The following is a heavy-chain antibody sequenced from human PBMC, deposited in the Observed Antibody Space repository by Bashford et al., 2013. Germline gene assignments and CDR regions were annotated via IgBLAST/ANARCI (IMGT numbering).Heavy chain of an antibody. D-gene: IGHD3-10*01. CDR3: ARGRTMVRGGYYFVL. V-gene: IGHV5-51*01. CDR1: GYSFTSYW. Sequence: GESLKISCKGSGYSFTSYWIGWVRQMPGKGLEWMGIIYPGDSDTRYSPSFQGQVTISADKSISTAYLQWSSLKASDTAMYYCARGRTMVRGGYYFVLLGRGTRRSPSP. CDR2: IYPGDSDT. J-gene: IGHJ4*02.